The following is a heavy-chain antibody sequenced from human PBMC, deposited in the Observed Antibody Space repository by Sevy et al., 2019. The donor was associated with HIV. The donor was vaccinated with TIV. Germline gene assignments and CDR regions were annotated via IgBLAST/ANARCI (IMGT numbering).Heavy chain of an antibody. CDR1: GYSISSRYY. CDR3: ASDITSNWLFFDY. D-gene: IGHD6-13*01. V-gene: IGHV4-38-2*01. J-gene: IGHJ4*02. CDR2: MYYSGST. Sequence: LETLSLTCAVSGYSISSRYYWGWVRQPPGKGLEWIASMYYSGSTYYNPSLRSRVTISLDTSENQFSLKLTSVTAADTAVYYCASDITSNWLFFDYWGQGILVTVSS.